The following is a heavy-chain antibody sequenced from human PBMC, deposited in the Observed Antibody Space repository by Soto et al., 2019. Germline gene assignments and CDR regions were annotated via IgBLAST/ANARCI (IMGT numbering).Heavy chain of an antibody. Sequence: QVQPVQSGAEVKKPGASVKVSCKASGYTFTRNAIHWVRQAPGQRLEWIGKIDAGNGNTKYSQKFQDRVTITRDTSASAAYMELRTLRSEDTSIYYCPRSETDYSRFDFWGQGTLVTVSS. D-gene: IGHD3-9*01. J-gene: IGHJ4*02. CDR2: IDAGNGNT. CDR1: GYTFTRNA. V-gene: IGHV1-3*01. CDR3: PRSETDYSRFDF.